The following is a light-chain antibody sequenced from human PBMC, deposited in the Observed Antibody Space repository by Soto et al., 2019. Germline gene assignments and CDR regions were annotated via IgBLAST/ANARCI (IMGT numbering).Light chain of an antibody. J-gene: IGKJ2*01. V-gene: IGKV3-11*01. CDR1: QSVSSY. Sequence: EIVLTQSPATLCLSPGGRATLSCRASQSVSSYLAWYQHKPGQAPRLLIYGASNRATGIPARFSGSGSGTDFILTISSLEPEDFAVYYCQHRSSWPPMYTFGQGTKVDIK. CDR2: GAS. CDR3: QHRSSWPPMYT.